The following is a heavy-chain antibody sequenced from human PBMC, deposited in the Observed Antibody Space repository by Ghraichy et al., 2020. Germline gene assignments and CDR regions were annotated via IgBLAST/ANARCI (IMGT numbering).Heavy chain of an antibody. CDR2: IIPILGIA. CDR3: ARVRRSATSSGYYFDY. V-gene: IGHV1-69*04. CDR1: GGTFSSYA. J-gene: IGHJ4*02. Sequence: SVKVSCKASGGTFSSYAISWVRQAPGQGLEWMGRIIPILGIANYAQKFQGRVTITADKSTSTAYMELSSLRSEDTAVYYCARVRRSATSSGYYFDYWGQGTLVTVSS. D-gene: IGHD3-22*01.